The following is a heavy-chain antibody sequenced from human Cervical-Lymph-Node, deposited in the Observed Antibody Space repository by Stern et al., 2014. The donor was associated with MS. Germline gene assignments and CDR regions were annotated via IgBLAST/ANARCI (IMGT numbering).Heavy chain of an antibody. CDR2: IYHSGST. CDR1: GGSISSSNW. V-gene: IGHV4-4*02. J-gene: IGHJ3*02. CDR3: AREGYSSSYDAFDI. Sequence: QLQLQESGPGLVKPSGTLSLTCAVSGGSISSSNWWSWVRQPPGKGLEWIGEIYHSGSTSYNPSLKSRVTISVDKSKNQFSLKRSSVTAADTAVYYCAREGYSSSYDAFDIWGQGTMVTVSS. D-gene: IGHD6-6*01.